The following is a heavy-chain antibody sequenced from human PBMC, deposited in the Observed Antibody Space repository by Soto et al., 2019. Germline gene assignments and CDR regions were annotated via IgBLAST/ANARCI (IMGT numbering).Heavy chain of an antibody. Sequence: GSLRLSCSASGFVFSDFAMSWVRQAPGKGLEWVSTISGDGGDIYADSVKGRFTVSRDNSKNVLFLQMNSLRVDDAATYYCARLQRRDIQQWLQAFNVWGQGTRVTVSS. J-gene: IGHJ3*01. CDR1: GFVFSDFA. V-gene: IGHV3-23*01. D-gene: IGHD6-19*01. CDR3: ARLQRRDIQQWLQAFNV. CDR2: ISGDGGD.